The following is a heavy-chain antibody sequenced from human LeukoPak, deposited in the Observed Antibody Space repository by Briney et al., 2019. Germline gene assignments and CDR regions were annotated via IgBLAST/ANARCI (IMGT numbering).Heavy chain of an antibody. Sequence: SETLSLTCTVSGGSISSSGYYWGWIRQPPGKGLEWVGSVYYTGSTFYNPSLKSRVTTSVDTSKNHFSLNLSSVTAADTTVYYCARHRGRYYDSGSYYYFDYWGQGTLVTVSS. V-gene: IGHV4-39*02. CDR1: GGSISSSGYY. J-gene: IGHJ4*02. D-gene: IGHD3-10*01. CDR3: ARHRGRYYDSGSYYYFDY. CDR2: VYYTGST.